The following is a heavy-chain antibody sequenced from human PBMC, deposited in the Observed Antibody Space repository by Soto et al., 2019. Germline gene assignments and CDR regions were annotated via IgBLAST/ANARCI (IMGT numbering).Heavy chain of an antibody. CDR2: IGGNGDSI. J-gene: IGHJ4*02. Sequence: EVQLVESGGDLVQPGGSLRLSCAASGFTFSTYGMNWVRQAPGRGLAWVSYIGGNGDSIYYADSVKGRFIISRDHAKNSLHLQMNSLRDEDTAVYYCARDLGETSERDVDYWGQGTLVTVSS. D-gene: IGHD3-16*01. V-gene: IGHV3-48*02. CDR3: ARDLGETSERDVDY. CDR1: GFTFSTYG.